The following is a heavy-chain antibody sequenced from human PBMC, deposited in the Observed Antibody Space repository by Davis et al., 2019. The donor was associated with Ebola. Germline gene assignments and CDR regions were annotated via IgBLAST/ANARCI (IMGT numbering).Heavy chain of an antibody. J-gene: IGHJ4*02. Sequence: GESLKISCAASGFTFSSYAMSWVCQAPGKGLQWISSISSGGSTYYADSVKGRFTISRDNSKNTLYLQMNSLRAEDTAVYYCVKGGWQQYFDYWGQGTLVTVSS. CDR1: GFTFSSYA. V-gene: IGHV3-23*01. CDR3: VKGGWQQYFDY. D-gene: IGHD6-13*01. CDR2: ISSGGST.